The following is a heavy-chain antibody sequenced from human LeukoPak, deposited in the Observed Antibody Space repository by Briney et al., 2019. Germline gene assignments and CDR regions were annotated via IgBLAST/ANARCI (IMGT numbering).Heavy chain of an antibody. CDR3: ATYRQIQVPFEF. D-gene: IGHD5-18*01. V-gene: IGHV3-23*01. J-gene: IGHJ4*02. CDR1: GFTFRTSG. CDR2: ISPSSDEI. Sequence: GGSLRLSCAASGFTFRTSGMNWVRQAPGKGLEWVSSISPSSDEIHYADSVKGRFTISRDNSRSTLSLQMDSLRAEDTATYYCATYRQIQVPFEFWGQGTLVTVSS.